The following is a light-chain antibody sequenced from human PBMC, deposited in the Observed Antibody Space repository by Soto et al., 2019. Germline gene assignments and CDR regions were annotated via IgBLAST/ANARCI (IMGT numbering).Light chain of an antibody. CDR1: QSVSSN. J-gene: IGKJ4*01. CDR2: GAS. CDR3: QQYNNGPSLT. Sequence: EEAMTQSPATLSVSPAERATPSCRGSQSVSSNLAWYQQKPSQGPRPIIYGASARATGIPARFSGSGSGTELTLTISSLQSEDFAVDYCQQYNNGPSLTFGGGTRVDIK. V-gene: IGKV3-15*01.